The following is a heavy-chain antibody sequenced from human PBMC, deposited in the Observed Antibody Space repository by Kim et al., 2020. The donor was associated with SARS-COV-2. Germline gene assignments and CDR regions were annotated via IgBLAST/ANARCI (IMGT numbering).Heavy chain of an antibody. V-gene: IGHV4-59*01. Sequence: SETLSLTCTVSGGSISSYYWSWIRQPPGKGLEWIGYIYYSGSTNYNPSLKSRVTISVDTSKNQFSLKLSSVTAADTAVYYCARSDYVWGSYKHWGQGTLVTVSS. CDR2: IYYSGST. J-gene: IGHJ1*01. CDR3: ARSDYVWGSYKH. CDR1: GGSISSYY. D-gene: IGHD3-16*01.